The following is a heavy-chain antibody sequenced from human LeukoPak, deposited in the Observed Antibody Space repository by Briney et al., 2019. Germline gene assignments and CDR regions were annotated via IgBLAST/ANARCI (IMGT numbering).Heavy chain of an antibody. CDR3: ARDFGPYYYDSSGSDFDY. V-gene: IGHV1-18*04. J-gene: IGHJ4*02. CDR2: ISAYNGNT. CDR1: GYTFTSYY. D-gene: IGHD3-22*01. Sequence: ASVKVSCKASGYTFTSYYMHWVRQAPGQGLEWMGWISAYNGNTNYAQKLQGRVTMTTDTSTSTAYMELRSLRSDDTAVYYCARDFGPYYYDSSGSDFDYWGQGTLVTVSS.